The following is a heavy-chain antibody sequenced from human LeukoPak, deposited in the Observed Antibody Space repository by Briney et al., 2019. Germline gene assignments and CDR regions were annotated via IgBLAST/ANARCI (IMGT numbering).Heavy chain of an antibody. J-gene: IGHJ6*02. D-gene: IGHD3-10*01. V-gene: IGHV3-23*01. Sequence: GGSLRLSCAASGFTFSSYAMSWVRQAPGKGLEWVSSISGSGYSTYYADSVKGRFTVSRDNSKNTLYLQMNSLRGEDTAVYYCAKGNSIPMVRGVIIRYDFYYGMDVWGQGTTVTVSS. CDR3: AKGNSIPMVRGVIIRYDFYYGMDV. CDR1: GFTFSSYA. CDR2: ISGSGYST.